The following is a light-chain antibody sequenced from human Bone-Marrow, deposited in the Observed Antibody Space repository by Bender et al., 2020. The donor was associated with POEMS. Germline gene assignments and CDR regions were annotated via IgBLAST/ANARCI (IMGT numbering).Light chain of an antibody. CDR2: DVV. J-gene: IGLJ1*01. Sequence: QSALTQPASVSGSPGQSITISCTGTSSDVGGYNSVSWYQQHPGKAPKLMIYDVVNRPSGVSNRFSGSKSGNTASLTISGLQAEDETDYYCISYTNSSTFYVFGTGTKVTVL. V-gene: IGLV2-14*03. CDR3: ISYTNSSTFYV. CDR1: SSDVGGYNS.